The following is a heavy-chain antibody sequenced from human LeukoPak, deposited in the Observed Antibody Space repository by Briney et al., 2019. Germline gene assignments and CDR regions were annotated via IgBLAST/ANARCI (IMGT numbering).Heavy chain of an antibody. J-gene: IGHJ4*02. CDR3: ARVGGSWYMDH. D-gene: IGHD6-13*01. CDR2: IKQDGREK. Sequence: GSLLLSCAASGFPFSNYYMSWVRPAPGKGLEGVANIKQDGREKLYGASVKGRFTISRDNAKNSLYLQMNSLRAEDTAVYYCARVGGSWYMDHWGQGTLVTVSS. V-gene: IGHV3-7*03. CDR1: GFPFSNYY.